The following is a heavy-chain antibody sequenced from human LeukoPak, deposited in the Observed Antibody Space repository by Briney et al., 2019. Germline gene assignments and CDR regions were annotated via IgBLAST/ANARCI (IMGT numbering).Heavy chain of an antibody. CDR1: GFTFSHFW. CDR3: AREDGYCSGGNCYSYFDS. V-gene: IGHV3-7*01. D-gene: IGHD2-15*01. CDR2: IKKTGSET. J-gene: IGHJ4*02. Sequence: GGSLRLSCAASGFTFSHFWMSWVRQAPGKGLEWVAYIKKTGSETYYVDSVKGRFTITRGNTRNSLFLQMYSLRAEDTAVYFCAREDGYCSGGNCYSYFDSWGQGTLVTVSS.